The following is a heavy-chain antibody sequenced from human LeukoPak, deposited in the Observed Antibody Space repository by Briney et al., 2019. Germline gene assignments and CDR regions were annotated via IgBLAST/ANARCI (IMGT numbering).Heavy chain of an antibody. J-gene: IGHJ6*02. CDR3: AREEPFIPAALYYYYGMDV. Sequence: PGGSLRLSCAASGFTFSSYWMSWVRQAPGKGLEWVANIKQDGSEKYYVDSVKGRFTISRDNAKNSLYLQMNSLRDEDTAVYYCAREEPFIPAALYYYYGMDVWGQGTTVTVSS. CDR1: GFTFSSYW. CDR2: IKQDGSEK. V-gene: IGHV3-7*01. D-gene: IGHD2-2*01.